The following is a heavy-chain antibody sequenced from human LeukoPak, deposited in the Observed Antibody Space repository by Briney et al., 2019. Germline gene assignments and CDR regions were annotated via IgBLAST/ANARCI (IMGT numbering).Heavy chain of an antibody. V-gene: IGHV1-18*01. D-gene: IGHD3-22*01. CDR2: ISAYNGNT. J-gene: IGHJ6*04. Sequence: ASVKVSCKASGYTFTSYGISWLRQAPGQGLEWMGWISAYNGNTNYAQKLQGRVTMTTDTSTSTAYMELRSLRSEDTAVYYCARDGYYYDTWSAARRMDVWGKGTTVTISS. CDR3: ARDGYYYDTWSAARRMDV. CDR1: GYTFTSYG.